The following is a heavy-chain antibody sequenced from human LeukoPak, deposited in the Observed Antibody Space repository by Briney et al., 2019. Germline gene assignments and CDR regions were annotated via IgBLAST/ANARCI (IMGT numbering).Heavy chain of an antibody. CDR2: ISGSGGST. CDR3: AKARGYYCRYCCDP. CDR1: GFTFSSYA. V-gene: IGHV3-23*01. D-gene: IGHD1-26*01. J-gene: IGHJ5*02. Sequence: PGGSLRLSCAASGFTFSSYAMSWVRQAPGKGLEWVSAISGSGGSTYYADSVKGRFTISRDNSKNTLYLQMNSLRAEDTAVYYCAKARGYYCRYCCDPWGQGTLVTVSS.